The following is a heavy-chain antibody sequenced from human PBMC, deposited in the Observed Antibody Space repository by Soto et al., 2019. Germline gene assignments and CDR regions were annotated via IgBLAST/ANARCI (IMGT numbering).Heavy chain of an antibody. D-gene: IGHD6-13*01. Sequence: QVQLVQSGAEVKKPGSSVTVSCMASGGTFSSYRINWVRQAPGQGLEWVGGIVPIYRTADYAQKVQVRVTITADESTRTSDMELRSPKAQDTAVYYCVRDSGAKLSSSWGQGTLVTVSS. CDR3: VRDSGAKLSSS. CDR1: GGTFSSYR. CDR2: IVPIYRTA. J-gene: IGHJ4*02. V-gene: IGHV1-69*01.